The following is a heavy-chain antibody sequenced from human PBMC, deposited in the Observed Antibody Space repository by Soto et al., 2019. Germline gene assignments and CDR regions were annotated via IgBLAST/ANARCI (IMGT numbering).Heavy chain of an antibody. CDR3: AILGSPPYSSSAY. D-gene: IGHD6-6*01. J-gene: IGHJ4*02. Sequence: GESLKISCKASGYSFSYYWIGWVRQMPGKGLEWMGIIHPGDSNTRYNSSFQGQVTISVDKSISTAYLQWSSLRASDTAMYYCAILGSPPYSSSAYWGQGTLVTVSS. CDR2: IHPGDSNT. CDR1: GYSFSYYW. V-gene: IGHV5-51*01.